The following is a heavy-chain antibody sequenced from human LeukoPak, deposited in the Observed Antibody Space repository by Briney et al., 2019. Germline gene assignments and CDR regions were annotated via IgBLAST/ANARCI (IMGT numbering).Heavy chain of an antibody. CDR1: GYTFTGYY. V-gene: IGHV1-2*02. D-gene: IGHD6-13*01. Sequence: ASVKVSCKASGYTFTGYYMHWVRQAPGQGLEWMGWINPNSGGTNYAQKFQGRVTMTRDTSISTAYMELSRLRSDDTAVYYCARDCSAAALNWFDPWGQGTLVTVSS. CDR3: ARDCSAAALNWFDP. CDR2: INPNSGGT. J-gene: IGHJ5*02.